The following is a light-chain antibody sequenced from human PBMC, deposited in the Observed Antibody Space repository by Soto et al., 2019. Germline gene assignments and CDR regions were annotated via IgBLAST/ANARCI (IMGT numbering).Light chain of an antibody. J-gene: IGKJ4*01. CDR2: GAS. V-gene: IGKV3-20*01. CDR3: QQYGNSPPT. CDR1: QSLSSTY. Sequence: EIVLTQSPGTLSLSPGERATLSCRASQSLSSTYLAWYQPKPGQAPRLLIYGASSRATGIPDRFIGSGSATDFTITISRLEPEDFAVYHCQQYGNSPPTFGGGTKVEI.